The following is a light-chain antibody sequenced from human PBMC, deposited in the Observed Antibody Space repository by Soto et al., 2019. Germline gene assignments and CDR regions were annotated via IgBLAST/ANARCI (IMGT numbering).Light chain of an antibody. CDR2: GAS. V-gene: IGKV3-15*01. Sequence: EIVMTQSPATLSVSPGERATLSCRASQSVSSNLAWYQQKPGQAPRLLIYGASTRATGIPARFSGSGSGTDFTLTISSLQSEDFAVYYCQQYNNWPVTFGQGTKVETK. CDR3: QQYNNWPVT. CDR1: QSVSSN. J-gene: IGKJ1*01.